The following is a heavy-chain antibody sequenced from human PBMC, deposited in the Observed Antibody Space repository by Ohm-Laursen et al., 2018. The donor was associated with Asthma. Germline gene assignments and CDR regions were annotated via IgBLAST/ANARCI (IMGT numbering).Heavy chain of an antibody. CDR2: IIPIFGTA. CDR3: ASFLSTSSGYYGDAFDI. CDR1: GGTFSSYA. Sequence: GASVKVSCKASGGTFSSYAISWVRQAPGQGLEWMGGIIPIFGTANYAQKFQGRVTITADESTSTAYMELSSLRSEDTAVYYCASFLSTSSGYYGDAFDIWGQGTMVTVSS. D-gene: IGHD3-22*01. V-gene: IGHV1-69*13. J-gene: IGHJ3*02.